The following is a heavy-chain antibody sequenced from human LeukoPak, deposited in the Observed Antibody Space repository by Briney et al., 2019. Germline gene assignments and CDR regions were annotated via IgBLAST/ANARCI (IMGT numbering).Heavy chain of an antibody. D-gene: IGHD3-10*01. CDR2: ISYDGSNK. CDR1: GFTFSSYA. V-gene: IGHV3-30-3*01. Sequence: GRSLRLSCAASGFTFSSYAMHWVRQAPGKGLEWVAVISYDGSNKYYADSVKGRFTISRDNSKNTLYLQMNSLRAEDTAVYYCARVLVRGPDTYHYYYGMDVWGQGTTVTVSS. CDR3: ARVLVRGPDTYHYYYGMDV. J-gene: IGHJ6*02.